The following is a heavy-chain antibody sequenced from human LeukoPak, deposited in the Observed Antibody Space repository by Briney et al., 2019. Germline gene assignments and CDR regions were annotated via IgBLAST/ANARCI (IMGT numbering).Heavy chain of an antibody. J-gene: IGHJ5*02. CDR2: MYYSGST. V-gene: IGHV4-59*01. Sequence: SETLSLTCSVSGGSIISSYYWSWTRQPPGKGLEWIGYMYYSGSTNFNPSLKSRVTISRDTSKNQFSLKLSSVTAADTAVYFCAREQGYCSTTTCQYSWFDPWGQGTLVTVSS. CDR3: AREQGYCSTTTCQYSWFDP. D-gene: IGHD2-2*01. CDR1: GGSIISSYY.